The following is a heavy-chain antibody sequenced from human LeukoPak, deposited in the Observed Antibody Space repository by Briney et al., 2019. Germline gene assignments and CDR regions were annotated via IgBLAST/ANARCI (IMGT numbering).Heavy chain of an antibody. J-gene: IGHJ4*02. Sequence: GGSLRLSCAASGFTFSSYSMNWVRQAPGKGLEWVSSISSSSSYIYYADSVKGRFTISRDNAKNSLYLQMNSLRAEDTAVYYCARAQYDFWSGSPLDYWGQGTLVTVSS. V-gene: IGHV3-21*01. CDR3: ARAQYDFWSGSPLDY. CDR2: ISSSSSYI. D-gene: IGHD3-3*01. CDR1: GFTFSSYS.